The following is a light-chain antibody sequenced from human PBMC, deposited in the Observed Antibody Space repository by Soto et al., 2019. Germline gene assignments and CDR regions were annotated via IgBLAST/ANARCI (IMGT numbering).Light chain of an antibody. CDR2: GAS. CDR1: QSVRSN. Sequence: EIVMTQSPATLSVSPGERATLSCRASQSVRSNLAWYQQKPGQAPRLLIYGASTRATGVPARFSGSGSGTAFTLIISSLQTEDFAVYFCQQYKNWPRTFGQGTKVEIK. CDR3: QQYKNWPRT. J-gene: IGKJ1*01. V-gene: IGKV3-15*01.